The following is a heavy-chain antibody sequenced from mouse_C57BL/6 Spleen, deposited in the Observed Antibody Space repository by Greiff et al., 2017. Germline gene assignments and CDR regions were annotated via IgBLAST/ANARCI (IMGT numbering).Heavy chain of an antibody. CDR1: GHTFTSYT. D-gene: IGHD4-1*01. V-gene: IGHV1-4*01. Sequence: VQLQQSGAELARPGASVKMSCKASGHTFTSYTMHWVKQRPGQGLEWIGYINPSSGYTKYNQKFKDKATLTADKSSSTAYMQLSSLTSEDSAVYYCARGLGEGAYWGQGTLVTVSA. J-gene: IGHJ3*01. CDR3: ARGLGEGAY. CDR2: INPSSGYT.